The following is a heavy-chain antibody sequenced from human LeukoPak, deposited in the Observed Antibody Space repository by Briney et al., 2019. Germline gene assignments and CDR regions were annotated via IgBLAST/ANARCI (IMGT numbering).Heavy chain of an antibody. J-gene: IGHJ3*02. CDR1: GFTVSSNY. D-gene: IGHD5-12*01. CDR3: ARPRYSGYGYDAFDI. V-gene: IGHV3-53*01. CDR2: IYSGGST. Sequence: GGSLRLSCAASGFTVSSNYMSWVRQAPGQGLEWVSVIYSGGSTYYADSVKGRFTISRDNSKNTLYLQMNSLRAEDTAVYYCARPRYSGYGYDAFDIWGQGTTVTVSS.